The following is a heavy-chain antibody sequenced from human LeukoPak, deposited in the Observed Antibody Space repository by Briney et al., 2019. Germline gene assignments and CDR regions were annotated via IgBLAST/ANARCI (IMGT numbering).Heavy chain of an antibody. CDR2: IGTAGDI. D-gene: IGHD3-22*01. V-gene: IGHV3-13*01. CDR1: GFTFSSYD. CDR3: ARDPEDYYDSSAYYDGFDM. J-gene: IGHJ3*02. Sequence: GGSLRLSCAASGFTFSSYDMHWVRQATGKGLEWVSGIGTAGDIYYSGSVKGRFTISRENAKSSLYLQMKSLRAGDTAVYYCARDPEDYYDSSAYYDGFDMWGQGTMVTVSS.